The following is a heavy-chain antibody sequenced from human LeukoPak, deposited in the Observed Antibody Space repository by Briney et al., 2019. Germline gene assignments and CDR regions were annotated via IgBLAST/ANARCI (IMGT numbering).Heavy chain of an antibody. CDR2: IYYSGST. J-gene: IGHJ6*02. CDR3: ARYMVTEYYYGMDV. Sequence: SETLSLTCTVSGGSISSYYWSWIRQPPGKGLEWIGYIYYSGSTNYNPSLKSRVTISVDTSKNQFSLKLSYVTAADTAVYYCARYMVTEYYYGMDVWGQGTTVTVSS. V-gene: IGHV4-59*08. D-gene: IGHD5-18*01. CDR1: GGSISSYY.